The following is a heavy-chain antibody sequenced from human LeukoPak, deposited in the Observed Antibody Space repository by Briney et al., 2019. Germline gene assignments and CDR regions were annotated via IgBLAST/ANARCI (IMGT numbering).Heavy chain of an antibody. CDR3: AKAQVGAPTDF. CDR2: VHGDGYSI. D-gene: IGHD1-26*01. CDR1: GFPFSSYA. V-gene: IGHV3-74*01. J-gene: IGHJ4*02. Sequence: PGGSLRLSCTASGFPFSSYAIYWVRQAPGKGLVWVARVHGDGYSISYADFVRGRFTISRDNAKDTLYLHMNSLRPEDTAVYYCAKAQVGAPTDFWGQGTRVTVSS.